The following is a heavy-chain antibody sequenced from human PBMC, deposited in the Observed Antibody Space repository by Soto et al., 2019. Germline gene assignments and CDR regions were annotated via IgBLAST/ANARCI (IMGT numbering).Heavy chain of an antibody. CDR1: GFTFSSYA. CDR3: AKDGEDIVVVPAATGFDY. J-gene: IGHJ4*02. D-gene: IGHD2-2*01. CDR2: ISGSGGST. V-gene: IGHV3-23*01. Sequence: GGSLRLSCAASGFTFSSYAMSWVRQAPGKGLEWVSAISGSGGSTYYADSVKGRFTISRDNSKNTLYLQMNSLRAEDTAVYYCAKDGEDIVVVPAATGFDYWGQGTLVTVSS.